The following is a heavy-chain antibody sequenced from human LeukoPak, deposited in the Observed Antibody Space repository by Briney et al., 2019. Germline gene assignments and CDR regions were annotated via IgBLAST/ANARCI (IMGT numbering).Heavy chain of an antibody. CDR1: GFTFSTYA. CDR2: ISWNSGSI. Sequence: PGGSLRLSCAASGFTFSTYAMSWVRQAPGKGLEWVSGISWNSGSIGYVDSVKGRFTISRDNAKNSPYLQMNSLRAEDTALYYCAKGSGYSSGWTSVNYWGQGTLVTVSS. CDR3: AKGSGYSSGWTSVNY. J-gene: IGHJ4*02. D-gene: IGHD6-19*01. V-gene: IGHV3-9*01.